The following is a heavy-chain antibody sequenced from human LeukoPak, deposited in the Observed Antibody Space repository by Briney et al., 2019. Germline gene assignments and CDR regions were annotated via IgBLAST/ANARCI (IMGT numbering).Heavy chain of an antibody. CDR1: GFTFSSYW. CDR2: MNQDGSEK. V-gene: IGHV3-7*01. Sequence: PGGSLRLSCAASGFTFSSYWMSWVRQAPGKGLEWVANMNQDGSEKYYVDSVEGRFTISRDNAKNSLYLQMNSLRAEDTAVYYCTRDSSCYDYWGQGTLVTVSS. D-gene: IGHD2-2*01. CDR3: TRDSSCYDY. J-gene: IGHJ4*02.